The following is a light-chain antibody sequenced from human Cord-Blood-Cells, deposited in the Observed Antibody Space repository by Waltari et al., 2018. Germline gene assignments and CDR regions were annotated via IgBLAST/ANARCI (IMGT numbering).Light chain of an antibody. CDR2: EVS. V-gene: IGLV2-23*02. Sequence: QSALTQPASVSGSPGQSITISCTGTSSDVGSYNLVSWYQQHPGKAPKLMIYEVSKRPSGFSNRFSGSKSGNTASLTISGLQAEDEAHYYCCSYAGSSTYVFGTGTKVTVL. CDR1: SSDVGSYNL. J-gene: IGLJ1*01. CDR3: CSYAGSSTYV.